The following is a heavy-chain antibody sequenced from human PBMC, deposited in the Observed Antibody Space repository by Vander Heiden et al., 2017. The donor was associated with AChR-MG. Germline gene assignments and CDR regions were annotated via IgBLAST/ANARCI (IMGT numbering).Heavy chain of an antibody. CDR1: GYTFTSYG. CDR3: ARDWGLCSSTSCRKTKRYYYYGMDV. J-gene: IGHJ6*02. CDR2: ISAYNGNT. Sequence: QVQLVQPGAEVKKPGASVKASCQASGYTFTSYGTSCVRQAPGQGLEWMGWISAYNGNTNYAQKLQGRVTMTTDTATSTAYMELRSLRSDDTAVYYCARDWGLCSSTSCRKTKRYYYYGMDVWGQGTTVTVSS. V-gene: IGHV1-18*01. D-gene: IGHD2-2*01.